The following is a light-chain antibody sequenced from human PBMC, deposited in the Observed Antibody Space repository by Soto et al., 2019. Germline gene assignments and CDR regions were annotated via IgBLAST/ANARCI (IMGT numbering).Light chain of an antibody. CDR2: GAS. V-gene: IGKV3-20*01. J-gene: IGKJ4*01. CDR1: QSVSSSY. Sequence: EIVLTQSPGTLSLSPGERATLSCRASQSVSSSYLAWYQQKPGQAPRLLIYGASSRATGIPDRFSGSGSGTDFTLNISRMEPEDFTVYYCQLYDSSPLTFGGGTKVEIK. CDR3: QLYDSSPLT.